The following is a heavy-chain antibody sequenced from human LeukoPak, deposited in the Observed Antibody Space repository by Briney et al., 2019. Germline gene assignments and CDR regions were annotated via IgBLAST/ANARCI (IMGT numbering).Heavy chain of an antibody. CDR1: GFTFSSDS. D-gene: IGHD6-19*01. V-gene: IGHV3-21*01. CDR3: ATTLTRDSSGSYGALDY. CDR2: ISSISDYI. J-gene: IGHJ4*02. Sequence: PGGSLRLSCAASGFTFSSDSMNWVRQAPGKGLEWVSSISSISDYIYYADSVKGRFTISRDNAKKSLYLQMNSLRVEDTAVYYCATTLTRDSSGSYGALDYWGQGALVTVSS.